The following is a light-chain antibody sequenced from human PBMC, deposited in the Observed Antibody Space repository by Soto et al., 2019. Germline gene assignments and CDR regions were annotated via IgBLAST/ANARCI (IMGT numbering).Light chain of an antibody. CDR3: QQYGDRPRT. Sequence: EVVLTHSPATLSVSAGDRATLSCRASQYIGSAVAWYHQRSGQAPRLLIFDASIMVPTTPARFSGSVSGTEFTLTISSLESEDFAVYFCQQYGDRPRTLGQGTKVDIK. CDR2: DAS. J-gene: IGKJ1*01. V-gene: IGKV3-15*01. CDR1: QYIGSA.